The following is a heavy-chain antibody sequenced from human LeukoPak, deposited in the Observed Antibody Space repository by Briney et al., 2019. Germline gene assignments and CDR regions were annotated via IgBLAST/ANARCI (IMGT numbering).Heavy chain of an antibody. Sequence: KPSETLSLTCTVSGGSLSNYYWGWIRQPPGKGLEWIGYIYYSGSTNYNPSLKSRVTISIDTPKNQFSLKLSSVTAADTAVYYCAREVGSSSWYGVDYWGQGTLVTVSS. CDR3: AREVGSSSWYGVDY. J-gene: IGHJ4*02. CDR1: GGSLSNYY. CDR2: IYYSGST. V-gene: IGHV4-59*01. D-gene: IGHD6-13*01.